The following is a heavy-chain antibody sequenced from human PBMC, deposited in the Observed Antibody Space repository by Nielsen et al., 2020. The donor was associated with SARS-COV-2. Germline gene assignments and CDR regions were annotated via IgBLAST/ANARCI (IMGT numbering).Heavy chain of an antibody. CDR1: GFTFSSYG. J-gene: IGHJ6*02. V-gene: IGHV3-33*01. Sequence: GGSLRLSCAASGFTFSSYGMHWVRQAPGKGLEWVAVIWYDGSNKYHADSVKGRFTISRDNSKNTLYLQMNSLRAEDTAVYYCARDKFYSSSWYGDNYYYGMDVWGQGTTVTVSS. D-gene: IGHD6-13*01. CDR3: ARDKFYSSSWYGDNYYYGMDV. CDR2: IWYDGSNK.